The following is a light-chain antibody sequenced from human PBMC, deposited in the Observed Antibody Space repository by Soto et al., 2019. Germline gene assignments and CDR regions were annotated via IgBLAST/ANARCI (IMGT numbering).Light chain of an antibody. Sequence: DIQMTQSPSSLSASVGDRVTITCQASQDTSDYLNWYQHKPGKAPELLIYEASNLATGVPSRFSGSRSGTDFTFTISSLQPEDIATYYCQKYANRPLTFGGGTKVEIK. CDR1: QDTSDY. J-gene: IGKJ4*01. CDR2: EAS. CDR3: QKYANRPLT. V-gene: IGKV1-33*01.